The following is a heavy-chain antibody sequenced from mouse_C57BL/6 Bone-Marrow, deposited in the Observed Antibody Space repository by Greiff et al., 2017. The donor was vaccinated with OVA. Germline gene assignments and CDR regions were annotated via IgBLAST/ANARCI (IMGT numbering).Heavy chain of an antibody. D-gene: IGHD1-1*01. CDR2: ISSGGDYI. CDR1: GFTFSSYA. CDR3: TRDEEYYGSSYYWYFDV. V-gene: IGHV5-9-1*02. J-gene: IGHJ1*03. Sequence: EVKVVESGEGLVKPGGSLKLSCAASGFTFSSYAMSWVRQTPEKRLEWVAYISSGGDYIYYADTVKGRFTISRDNARNTLYLQMSSLKSEDTAMYYCTRDEEYYGSSYYWYFDVWGTGTTVTVSS.